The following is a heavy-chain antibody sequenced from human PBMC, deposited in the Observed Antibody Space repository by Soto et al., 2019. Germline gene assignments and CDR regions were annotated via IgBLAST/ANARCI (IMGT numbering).Heavy chain of an antibody. CDR1: GFTFSSYG. J-gene: IGHJ4*02. V-gene: IGHV3-30*18. CDR3: AKDQMQGGGLLWFGEFYY. D-gene: IGHD3-10*01. Sequence: QVQLVESGGGVVQPGRSLRLSCAASGFTFSSYGMHWVRQAPGKGLEWVAVISYDGSNKYYADSVEGRFTISRDNSKNTLYLQMNSLRAEDTAVYYCAKDQMQGGGLLWFGEFYYWGQGTLVTVSS. CDR2: ISYDGSNK.